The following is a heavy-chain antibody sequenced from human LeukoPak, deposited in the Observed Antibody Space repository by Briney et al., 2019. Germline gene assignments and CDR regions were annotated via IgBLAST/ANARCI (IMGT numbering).Heavy chain of an antibody. CDR3: ARAANLLGYCSGGSCYLDAFDI. V-gene: IGHV1-69*13. D-gene: IGHD2-15*01. Sequence: ASVKVSCKASGGTFSSYAISWVRQAPGQGLEWMGGIIPIFGTANYAQKFQGRVTITADESTSTAYMELSSLRSEDTAEYYCARAANLLGYCSGGSCYLDAFDIWGQGTMVTVSS. CDR1: GGTFSSYA. CDR2: IIPIFGTA. J-gene: IGHJ3*02.